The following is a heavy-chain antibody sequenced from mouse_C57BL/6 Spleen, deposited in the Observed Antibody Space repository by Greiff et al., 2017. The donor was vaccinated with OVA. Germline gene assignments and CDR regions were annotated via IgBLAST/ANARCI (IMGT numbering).Heavy chain of an antibody. CDR3: ARSMDYDDHYAMDY. CDR2: INPSSGYT. Sequence: VQLQQSGAELARPGASVKMSCKASGYTFTSYTMHWVKQRPGQGLEWIGYINPSSGYTKYNQKFKDKATLTADKSSSTAYMQLSSLTSEDSAVYYCARSMDYDDHYAMDYWGQGTSVTVSS. V-gene: IGHV1-4*01. J-gene: IGHJ4*01. CDR1: GYTFTSYT. D-gene: IGHD2-4*01.